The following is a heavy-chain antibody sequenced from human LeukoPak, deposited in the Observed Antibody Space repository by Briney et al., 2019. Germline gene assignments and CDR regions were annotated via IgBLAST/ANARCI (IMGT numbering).Heavy chain of an antibody. J-gene: IGHJ3*02. CDR3: AGPYSSGYDAFDI. Sequence: RGESLKISCKGSGYSFTSYWIGWVRQMPGKGLEWMGIIYPGDSDTRYSPSFQGQVTISADKSISTAYLQWSSLKASDTAMYYCAGPYSSGYDAFDIWGQGTMVTVSS. CDR2: IYPGDSDT. D-gene: IGHD3-22*01. V-gene: IGHV5-51*01. CDR1: GYSFTSYW.